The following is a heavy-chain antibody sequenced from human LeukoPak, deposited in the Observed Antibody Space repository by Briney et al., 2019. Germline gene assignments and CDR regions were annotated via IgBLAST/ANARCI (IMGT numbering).Heavy chain of an antibody. CDR1: GFTFSSYT. CDR3: AREGHQLIILHY. Sequence: PGGSLTLSCAASGFTFSSYTRNSVRQAPGEGLVWVSRIGIYGSGTTYADSVEGRFTMSRDNAKNTLYLQMNSRRAEATAVYYCAREGHQLIILHYWGQGTLAGVCS. D-gene: IGHD1-1*01. J-gene: IGHJ4*02. V-gene: IGHV3-74*01. CDR2: IGIYGSGT.